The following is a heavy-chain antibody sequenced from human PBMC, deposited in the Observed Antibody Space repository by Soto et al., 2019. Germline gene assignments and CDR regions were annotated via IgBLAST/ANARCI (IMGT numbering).Heavy chain of an antibody. V-gene: IGHV1-69*13. CDR3: ARGYDYVWGSYRYGYYGMDV. Sequence: ASVKVSCKASGGTFSSYAISWVRQAPGQGLEWMGGIIPIFGTANHAQKFQGRVTITADESTSTAYMELSSLRSEDTAVYYCARGYDYVWGSYRYGYYGMDVWGQGTTVTVSS. CDR1: GGTFSSYA. CDR2: IIPIFGTA. J-gene: IGHJ6*02. D-gene: IGHD3-16*02.